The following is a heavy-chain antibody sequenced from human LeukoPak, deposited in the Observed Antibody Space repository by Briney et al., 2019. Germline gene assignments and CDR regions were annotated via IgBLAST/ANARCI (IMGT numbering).Heavy chain of an antibody. V-gene: IGHV7-4-1*02. D-gene: IGHD3-10*01. CDR3: ARETYDRDYYGSGSYYSSPTFCMDV. CDR2: INTATGNP. Sequence: ASVKVSCKASGYILSSHVMNWVRQAPGQGLQWMGWINTATGNPTYAQGFTGRFVFSLDTSVSTAYLQISSLKAEDTAVYYCARETYDRDYYGSGSYYSSPTFCMDVWGKGTTVTVSS. J-gene: IGHJ6*03. CDR1: GYILSSHV.